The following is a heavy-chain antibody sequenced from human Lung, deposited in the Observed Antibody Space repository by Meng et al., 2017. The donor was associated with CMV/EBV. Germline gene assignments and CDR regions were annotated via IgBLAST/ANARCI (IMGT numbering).Heavy chain of an antibody. CDR3: ARGTTSRYCSSTSCYRGAGFDP. V-gene: IGHV1-69*05. CDR1: GGTFSSYA. CDR2: IIPIFGTA. Sequence: SXXVSXKASGGTFSSYAISWVRQAPGQGLEWMGGIIPIFGTANYAQKFQGRVTITTDESTSTAYMELSSLRSEDTAVYYCARGTTSRYCSSTSCYRGAGFDPWXQGTXVTVSS. D-gene: IGHD2-2*02. J-gene: IGHJ5*02.